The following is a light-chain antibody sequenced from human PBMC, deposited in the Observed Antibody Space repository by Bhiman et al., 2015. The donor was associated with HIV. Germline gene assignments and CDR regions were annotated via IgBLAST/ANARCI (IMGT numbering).Light chain of an antibody. CDR2: HVS. V-gene: IGLV2-14*03. J-gene: IGLJ2*01. CDR1: SSDIGGSDS. Sequence: QSVLTQPASVSGSPGQSITISCSGTSSDIGGSDSVSWYQHHPGKAPKLIIYHVSEWPAGVSSRFSGSKSGNTASLAISGLRAEDEADYYCSSKTTSPTFHVLFGGGTKLTVL. CDR3: SSKTTSPTFHVL.